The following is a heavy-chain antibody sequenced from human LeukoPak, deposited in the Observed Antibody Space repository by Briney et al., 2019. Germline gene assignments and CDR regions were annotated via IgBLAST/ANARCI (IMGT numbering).Heavy chain of an antibody. Sequence: PGGSLRLSCAASGFTFYDYAVRWVRHAPGKGLEWVSGISWNSGSIGYADSVKGRFTISKDNSKNTLYLQMNSLRAEDTAVYYCAKDRRYFGSGLDYWGQGTLVTVSS. CDR2: ISWNSGSI. CDR1: GFTFYDYA. CDR3: AKDRRYFGSGLDY. J-gene: IGHJ4*02. V-gene: IGHV3-9*01. D-gene: IGHD3-10*01.